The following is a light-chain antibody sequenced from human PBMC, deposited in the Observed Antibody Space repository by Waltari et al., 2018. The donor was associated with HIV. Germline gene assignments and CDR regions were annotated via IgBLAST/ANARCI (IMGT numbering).Light chain of an antibody. CDR3: QSYDSSNVV. V-gene: IGLV6-57*03. Sequence: NFMLTQPHSVSESPGKTVAIYCTRSSGSIASNFVQWYPQRPGMAPTIVIYEDNQRPSGVPDRFSGSIDSSSNSASLTISGLKTEDESDYYCQSYDSSNVVFGGGTKLTVL. CDR2: EDN. CDR1: SGSIASNF. J-gene: IGLJ2*01.